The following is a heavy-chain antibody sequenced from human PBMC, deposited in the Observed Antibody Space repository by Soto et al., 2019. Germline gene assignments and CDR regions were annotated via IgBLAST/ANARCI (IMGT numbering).Heavy chain of an antibody. Sequence: QVQLQESGPGLVKPSETLSLTCTVSGGSISSYYWSWIRQPPGKRLEWIGYIYYSGSTNYNPSLKSRVTASVATSKNHFALKLSSVTAADSAVYYCARHPEASIDYWGQGTLVTVSS. CDR1: GGSISSYY. CDR3: ARHPEASIDY. V-gene: IGHV4-59*01. CDR2: IYYSGST. J-gene: IGHJ4*02.